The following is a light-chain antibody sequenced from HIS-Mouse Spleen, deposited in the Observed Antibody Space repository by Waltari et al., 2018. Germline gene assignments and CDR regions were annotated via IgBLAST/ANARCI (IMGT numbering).Light chain of an antibody. CDR3: QVWDSSSDHVV. CDR2: DDS. Sequence: SYVLTQPPSVSVAPGKTARITCGGNNIGSKSVHWYQQNPGQAPVLVVYDDSDRPPGIPARFSGSNSGNTATLTISRVEAGDEADYYCQVWDSSSDHVVFGGGTKLTVL. V-gene: IGLV3-21*03. CDR1: NIGSKS. J-gene: IGLJ2*01.